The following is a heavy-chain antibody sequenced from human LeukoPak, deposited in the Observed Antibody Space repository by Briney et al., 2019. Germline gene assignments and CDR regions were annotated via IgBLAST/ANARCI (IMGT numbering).Heavy chain of an antibody. J-gene: IGHJ4*02. CDR2: IRYDESVE. Sequence: GGSLRLSCAASGFIFSRFGMHWVRQAPGKGLEWVAYIRYDESVEYYADAVKGRFTISRDNAKNTVHLQMNSLRAEDTAVYYCARDYGGNSGDFDYWGQGTLVTVSS. CDR1: GFIFSRFG. V-gene: IGHV3-30*02. CDR3: ARDYGGNSGDFDY. D-gene: IGHD4-23*01.